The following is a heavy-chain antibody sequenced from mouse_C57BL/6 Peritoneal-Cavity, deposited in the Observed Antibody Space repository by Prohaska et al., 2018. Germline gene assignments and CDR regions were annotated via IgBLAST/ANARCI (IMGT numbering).Heavy chain of an antibody. CDR2: INPNNGGT. J-gene: IGHJ1*03. CDR1: GYTFTDYN. Sequence: SVKIPCKASGYTFTDYNMDWVKQSHGKSLEWIGDINPNNGGTIYNQKFKGNATLTVDKSSSTAYMELRSLTSEDTAVYYCARAITTVVGNWYFDVWGTGTTVTVSS. CDR3: ARAITTVVGNWYFDV. D-gene: IGHD1-1*01. V-gene: IGHV1-18*01.